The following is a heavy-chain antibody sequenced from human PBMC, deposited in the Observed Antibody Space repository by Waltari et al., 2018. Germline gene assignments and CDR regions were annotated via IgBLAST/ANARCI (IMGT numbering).Heavy chain of an antibody. CDR2: TKTDGTSI. CDR1: AFVANYW. V-gene: IGHV3-74*03. J-gene: IGHJ4*02. Sequence: EVQLMNSGGGLVHPGGSLRLSCAAAAFVANYWLDWVRQAPGKGLVWVSSTKTDGTSITYADSVKGRFTISRDSAKNTYYLQMNSLRAEDTAVYYCTRNPGYWGQGTLVTVSS. CDR3: TRNPGY.